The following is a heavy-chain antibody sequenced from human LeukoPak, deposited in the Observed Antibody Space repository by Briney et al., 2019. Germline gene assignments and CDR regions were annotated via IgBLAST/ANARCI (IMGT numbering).Heavy chain of an antibody. CDR2: ISAYNGNT. J-gene: IGHJ4*02. D-gene: IGHD2-2*01. CDR1: GYTFTSYY. V-gene: IGHV1-18*04. CDR3: ARDGIDIVVVPAANPHFDY. Sequence: ASVKVSCKASGYTFTSYYMHWVRQAPGQGLEWMGWISAYNGNTNYAQKLQGRVTMTTDTSTSTAYMELRSLRSDDTAVYYCARDGIDIVVVPAANPHFDYWGQGTLVTVSS.